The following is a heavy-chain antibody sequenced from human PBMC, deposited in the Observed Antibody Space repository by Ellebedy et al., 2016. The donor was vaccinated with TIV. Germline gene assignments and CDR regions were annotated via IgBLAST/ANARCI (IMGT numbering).Heavy chain of an antibody. J-gene: IGHJ4*02. Sequence: ASVKVSCTASGYTFTSYGISWVRQAPGQGLEWMGWISAYNGNTNYAQKLQGRVTMTTDTSTSTAYMELRSLRSEDTAVYYCARDATREHYYYGSGSYYTADYWGQGTLVTVSS. CDR1: GYTFTSYG. V-gene: IGHV1-18*01. D-gene: IGHD3-10*01. CDR3: ARDATREHYYYGSGSYYTADY. CDR2: ISAYNGNT.